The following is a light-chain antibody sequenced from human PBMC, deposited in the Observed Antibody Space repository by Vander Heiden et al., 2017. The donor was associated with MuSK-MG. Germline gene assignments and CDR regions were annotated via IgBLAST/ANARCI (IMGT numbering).Light chain of an antibody. Sequence: YVLTQPPSVSVAPGQTTRLTCGGDNIGCKSVHWYQQKPGQAPVLVMYDDIDRPSGIPVRFSVSNSGNTATLTISRVEDGDEADYYCQVWDSSSDSVIFGGGTKLTVL. CDR1: NIGCKS. CDR2: DDI. V-gene: IGLV3-21*02. CDR3: QVWDSSSDSVI. J-gene: IGLJ2*01.